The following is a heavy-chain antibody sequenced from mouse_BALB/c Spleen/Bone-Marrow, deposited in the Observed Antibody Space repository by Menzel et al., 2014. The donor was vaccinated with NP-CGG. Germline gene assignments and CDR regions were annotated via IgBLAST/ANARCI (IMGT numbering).Heavy chain of an antibody. Sequence: VQRVESGAELARPGASVKMSCKASGYTFTSYTMHWVKQRPGQGLEWIGNINPSSGYTNYNQKFKDKATLTADKSSSTAYRQLSSQPSEDSAVYYGARERRCGGLYYFDYWGQGTTLTVSS. CDR2: INPSSGYT. V-gene: IGHV1-4*01. J-gene: IGHJ2*01. CDR3: ARERRCGGLYYFDY. CDR1: GYTFTSYT. D-gene: IGHD3-3*01.